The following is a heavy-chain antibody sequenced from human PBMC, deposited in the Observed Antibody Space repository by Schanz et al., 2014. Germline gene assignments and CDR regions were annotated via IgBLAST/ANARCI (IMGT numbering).Heavy chain of an antibody. CDR2: IIPILDIT. D-gene: IGHD5-12*01. J-gene: IGHJ5*02. CDR3: ARGPLGTSP. Sequence: QVQLVQSGAEVKKPGASVKVSCKASGYTLSAYSLHWVRQAPGQGLEWMGTIIPILDITNYAQKFQGRVTITADKATSTAYMELSSLKSEDTAVYYCARGPLGTSPWGQGTLVTVSS. V-gene: IGHV1-69*09. CDR1: GYTLSAYS.